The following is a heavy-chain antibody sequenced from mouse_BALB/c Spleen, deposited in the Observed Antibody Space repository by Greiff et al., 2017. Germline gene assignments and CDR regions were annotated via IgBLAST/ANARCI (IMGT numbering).Heavy chain of an antibody. CDR1: GFSLTSDG. V-gene: IGHV2-9*02. J-gene: IGHJ2*01. CDR3: AHLYYGSSYGYFDY. Sequence: VQLVESGPGLVAPSQSLSITCTVSGFSLTSDGVHWVRQPPGKGLEWLGVIWAGGSTNYNSALMSRLSISKDNSKSQVFLKMNSLQTDDTAMYYCAHLYYGSSYGYFDYWGQGTTLTVSS. CDR2: IWAGGST. D-gene: IGHD1-1*01.